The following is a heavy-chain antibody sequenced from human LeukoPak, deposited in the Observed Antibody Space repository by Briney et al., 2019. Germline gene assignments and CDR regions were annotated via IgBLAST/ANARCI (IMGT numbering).Heavy chain of an antibody. V-gene: IGHV5-51*01. Sequence: GESLKISCKGSGYSFTSYWIGWVRQMPGKGLEWMGIIYPGDSDTRASQGQVTISADKSISTAYLQWSSLKASDTAMYYCARHAPLVRGVIYYFDHWGQGTLVTVSS. CDR1: GYSFTSYW. J-gene: IGHJ4*02. CDR3: ARHAPLVRGVIYYFDH. D-gene: IGHD3-10*01. CDR2: IYPGDSDT.